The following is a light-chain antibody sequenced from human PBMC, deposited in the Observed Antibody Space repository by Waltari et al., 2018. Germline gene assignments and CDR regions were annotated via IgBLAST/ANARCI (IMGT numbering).Light chain of an antibody. J-gene: IGLJ1*01. CDR3: QAWDGTSLV. Sequence: SFALTQPPSVSVSPGQTASITRSGDNLEEQYTYWYQQRPGQSPVLVIYDDDKRPSGIPERFSGSNSGNTATLTIRGTQAVDEGDYYCQAWDGTSLVFGTGTKVTVL. CDR2: DDD. CDR1: NLEEQY. V-gene: IGLV3-1*01.